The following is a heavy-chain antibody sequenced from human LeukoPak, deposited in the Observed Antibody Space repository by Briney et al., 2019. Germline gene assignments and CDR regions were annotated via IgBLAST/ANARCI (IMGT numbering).Heavy chain of an antibody. CDR1: GYTFTSYY. CDR3: ARGGYYDILTGNYGMDV. D-gene: IGHD3-9*01. V-gene: IGHV1-46*01. CDR2: INPSGGST. J-gene: IGHJ6*04. Sequence: ASVKVSCKASGYTFTSYYMHWVRQAPGQGLEWMGIINPSGGSTSYAQKFQGRVTMTRDTSTSTVYMELSSLRSEDTAAYYCARGGYYDILTGNYGMDVWGKGTTVTVSS.